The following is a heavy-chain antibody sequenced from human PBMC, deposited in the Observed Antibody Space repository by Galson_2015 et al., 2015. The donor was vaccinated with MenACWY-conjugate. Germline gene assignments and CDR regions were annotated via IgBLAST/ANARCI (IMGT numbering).Heavy chain of an antibody. Sequence: SLRLSCATSGFTFSTYGFHWVRQAPGKGLEWVSIISYDGSKKYYTDSVKGRFTISRDYSKNTLYLQMNILRAEDTAVYYCARDLGRFGSGGSYFDYWGQGALVTVSS. CDR1: GFTFSTYG. CDR3: ARDLGRFGSGGSYFDY. J-gene: IGHJ4*02. CDR2: ISYDGSKK. V-gene: IGHV3-33*01. D-gene: IGHD2-15*01.